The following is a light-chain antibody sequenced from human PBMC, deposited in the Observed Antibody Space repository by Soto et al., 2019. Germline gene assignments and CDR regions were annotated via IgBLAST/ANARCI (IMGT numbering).Light chain of an antibody. J-gene: IGKJ2*01. CDR1: QSVSSN. Sequence: EIVMTQSPATLSVSPGERATLSCRASQSVSSNLAWYQQKPGQAPRLLIYGASTRATGIPARFSGSGSGTDVTLTISSLQSEDVAVYYCQQYNRLETFGQGTKLEIK. CDR3: QQYNRLET. CDR2: GAS. V-gene: IGKV3-15*01.